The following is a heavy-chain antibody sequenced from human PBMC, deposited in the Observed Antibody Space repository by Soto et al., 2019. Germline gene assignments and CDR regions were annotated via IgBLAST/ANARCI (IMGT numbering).Heavy chain of an antibody. V-gene: IGHV3-23*01. D-gene: IGHD3-10*01. CDR3: ATRITMVRGVARDYYFDY. CDR1: VFTFSSYA. CDR2: ISGSGGST. J-gene: IGHJ4*02. Sequence: GGSLRLSCAASVFTFSSYAMSWVRQAPGKGLGWVSAISGSGGSTYYADSVKGRFTISRDNSKNTLYLQMNSLRAEDTAVYYCATRITMVRGVARDYYFDYWGQGTLVTVSS.